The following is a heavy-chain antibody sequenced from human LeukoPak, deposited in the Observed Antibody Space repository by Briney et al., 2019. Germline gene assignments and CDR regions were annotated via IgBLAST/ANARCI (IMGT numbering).Heavy chain of an antibody. Sequence: GESLRISCKGSGYIFTNNWISWVRQMPGKGLEWMGRIDPSDSYTNYSPSFEGHVTISADKSITTAYMQWSSLKASDTAMYYCARLYGSGTGWFDPWGQGTLVTVSS. V-gene: IGHV5-10-1*01. CDR2: IDPSDSYT. CDR3: ARLYGSGTGWFDP. D-gene: IGHD3-10*01. J-gene: IGHJ5*02. CDR1: GYIFTNNW.